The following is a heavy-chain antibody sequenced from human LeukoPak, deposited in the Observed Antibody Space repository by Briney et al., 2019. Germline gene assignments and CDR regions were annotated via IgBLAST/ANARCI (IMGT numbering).Heavy chain of an antibody. CDR1: GYTFTSYY. V-gene: IGHV1-46*01. D-gene: IGHD1-26*01. Sequence: ASVKVSCKASGYTFTSYYMHWVRQAPGQGLEWMGIINPNGGSTSYAQKFQGRVTMTRDTSTSTDYMELSSLRSEDTAVYYCARDLVGGRIIWGQGTLVTVSS. CDR2: INPNGGST. J-gene: IGHJ4*02. CDR3: ARDLVGGRII.